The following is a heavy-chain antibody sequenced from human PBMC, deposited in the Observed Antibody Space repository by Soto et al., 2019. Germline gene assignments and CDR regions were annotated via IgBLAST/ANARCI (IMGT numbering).Heavy chain of an antibody. Sequence: EVHLVQSGGGLVQPGESLSLSCVASGFTFNDYAMHWVRQTPGKGLEWVAAISNRGSSAYNADSVKGLFTIARDKSTKTLSLHMHTLRVEDTAVYFCAKAFCDAATCFPCESWGQGTPVAVSP. D-gene: IGHD2-21*01. CDR1: GFTFNDYA. CDR2: ISNRGSSA. V-gene: IGHV3-23*04. J-gene: IGHJ4*02. CDR3: AKAFCDAATCFPCES.